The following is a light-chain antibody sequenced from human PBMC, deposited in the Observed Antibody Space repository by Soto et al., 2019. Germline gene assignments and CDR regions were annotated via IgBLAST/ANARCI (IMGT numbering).Light chain of an antibody. CDR2: WAS. CDR3: HQYYSTPWT. V-gene: IGKV4-1*01. CDR1: QSVLYSPNNKNY. Sequence: DIVMTQSPDSLAVSLGERATFNCKSSQSVLYSPNNKNYLAWYQQKPGQPPKLLIYWASTRESGVPDRFSGSGSGTDFTLTISSRQAEDVAVYYCHQYYSTPWTFGQGTKVEI. J-gene: IGKJ1*01.